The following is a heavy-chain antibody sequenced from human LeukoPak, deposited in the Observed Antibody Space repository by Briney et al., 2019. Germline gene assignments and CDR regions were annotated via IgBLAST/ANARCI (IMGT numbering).Heavy chain of an antibody. CDR2: IYYSGST. D-gene: IGHD6-13*01. CDR3: ARRVRSSNSLRINWFDP. J-gene: IGHJ5*02. Sequence: PSETLSLTCTVSGGSISSSSYYWGWIRPPPGKGLEWIGSIYYSGSTYYNPSLKSRVTISVDTSKNQFSLKLSSVTAADTAVYYCARRVRSSNSLRINWFDPWGQGTLVTVSS. V-gene: IGHV4-39*01. CDR1: GGSISSSSYY.